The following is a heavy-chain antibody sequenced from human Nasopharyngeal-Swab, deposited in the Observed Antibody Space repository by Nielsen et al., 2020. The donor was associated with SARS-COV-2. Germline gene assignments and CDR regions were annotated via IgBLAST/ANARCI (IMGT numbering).Heavy chain of an antibody. CDR1: GFTFSSYS. CDR2: ISSSSSYI. CDR3: ARDLTYYYDSSGYPI. Sequence: GESLKISCAASGFTFSSYSMNWVRQAPGKGLEWVSSISSSSSYIYYADSVKGRFTISRDNAKNSLYLQMNSLRAEDTAVCYCARDLTYYYDSSGYPIWGQGTLVTVSS. V-gene: IGHV3-21*01. J-gene: IGHJ4*02. D-gene: IGHD3-22*01.